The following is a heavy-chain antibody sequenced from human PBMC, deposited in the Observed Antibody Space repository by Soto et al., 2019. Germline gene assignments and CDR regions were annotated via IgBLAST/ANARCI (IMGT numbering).Heavy chain of an antibody. D-gene: IGHD6-13*01. CDR2: IVPIYRTA. CDR3: ARDSGAKLSSS. Sequence: QVQLVQSGAEMRRPGSSVKVSCKASGGTFSSYRINWVRQAPGQGLEWVGGIVPIYRTADYAQKFQARVTITADESARTAYMELRGLKQQDTAVYYCARDSGAKLSSSWGQGTLVTVSS. V-gene: IGHV1-69*01. CDR1: GGTFSSYR. J-gene: IGHJ4*02.